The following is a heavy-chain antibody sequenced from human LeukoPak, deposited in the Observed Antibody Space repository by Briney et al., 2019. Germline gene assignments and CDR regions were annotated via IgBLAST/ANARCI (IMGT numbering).Heavy chain of an antibody. V-gene: IGHV4-38-2*01. J-gene: IGHJ4*02. CDR3: ASSLYYYDSSGFNFDY. CDR2: IYHSGST. D-gene: IGHD3-22*01. Sequence: PSETLSLTCAVSGYSISSGYYWGWIRQPPGKGLEGIGSIYHSGSTYYNPSLKSRVTISVDASKNQFSLKLSSVTAADTAVYYCASSLYYYDSSGFNFDYWGQGTLVTVSS. CDR1: GYSISSGYY.